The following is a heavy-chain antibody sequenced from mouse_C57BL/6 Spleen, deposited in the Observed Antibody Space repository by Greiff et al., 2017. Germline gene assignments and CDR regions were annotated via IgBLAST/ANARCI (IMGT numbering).Heavy chain of an antibody. V-gene: IGHV1-82*01. J-gene: IGHJ2*01. CDR2: IYPGDGDT. Sequence: QVQLKESGPELVKPGASVKISCKASGYAFSSSWMNWVKQRPGKGLEWIGRIYPGDGDTNYNGKFKGKATLTADKSSSTAYMQLSSLTSEDSAVYFCAREFYYYGSNYFDYWGQGTTLTVSS. CDR1: GYAFSSSW. CDR3: AREFYYYGSNYFDY. D-gene: IGHD1-1*01.